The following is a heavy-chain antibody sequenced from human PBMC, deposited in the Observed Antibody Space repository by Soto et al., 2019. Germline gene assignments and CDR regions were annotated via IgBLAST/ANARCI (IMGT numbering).Heavy chain of an antibody. J-gene: IGHJ6*02. Sequence: SVKVSCKASGGTFSSYAISWVRQAPGQGPEWMGGIIPIFGTANYAQKFQGRVTITADKSTSTAYMELSSLRSEDTAVYYCARSRGYSYGSIYGMDVWGQGTTVTVSS. CDR3: ARSRGYSYGSIYGMDV. D-gene: IGHD5-18*01. CDR2: IIPIFGTA. V-gene: IGHV1-69*06. CDR1: GGTFSSYA.